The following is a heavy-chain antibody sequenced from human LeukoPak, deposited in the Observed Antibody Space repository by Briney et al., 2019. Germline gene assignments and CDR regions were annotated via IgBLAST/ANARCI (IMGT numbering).Heavy chain of an antibody. CDR1: GYTFTGYY. CDR2: INPNSGGT. CDR3: ARTRYCSGGSCYSYYFDY. J-gene: IGHJ4*02. D-gene: IGHD2-15*01. Sequence: GASVKVSCKASGYTFTGYYMHWVRQAPGQGLVWMGRINPNSGGTNYAQKFQGRVTMTRDTSISTAYMELSRLRSDDTAVYYCARTRYCSGGSCYSYYFDYWGQGTLVTVSS. V-gene: IGHV1-2*06.